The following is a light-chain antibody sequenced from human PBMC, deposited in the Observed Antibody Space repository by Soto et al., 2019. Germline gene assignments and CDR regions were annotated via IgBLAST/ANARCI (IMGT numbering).Light chain of an antibody. J-gene: IGKJ5*01. Sequence: IQMTQSPSSLSASVGGRFTITCRASQSISSYLNWYQQKPGKAPKLLIYAASSLQSGVPSRFSGSGSGTDFTPTISSLQPEDFATYYCQQSYSTHPTFGQGTRLEIK. CDR1: QSISSY. CDR3: QQSYSTHPT. V-gene: IGKV1-39*01. CDR2: AAS.